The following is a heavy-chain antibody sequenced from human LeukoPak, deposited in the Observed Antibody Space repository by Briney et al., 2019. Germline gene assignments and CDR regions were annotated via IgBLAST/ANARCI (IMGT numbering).Heavy chain of an antibody. V-gene: IGHV3-66*01. D-gene: IGHD3-16*01. CDR3: ARDSGTGGVTFDY. J-gene: IGHJ4*02. CDR2: IYSGGNT. Sequence: GGSLRLSCAASGTTVISKYMSWVRQAPGKGLEWVSIIYSGGNTFYADSVKGRFTISRDNSKNTLYLQMNSLRAEGTAVYYCARDSGTGGVTFDYWGQGTLVTVSS. CDR1: GTTVISKY.